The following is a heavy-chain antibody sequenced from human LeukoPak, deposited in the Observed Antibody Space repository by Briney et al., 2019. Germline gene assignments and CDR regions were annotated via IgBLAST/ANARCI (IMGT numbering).Heavy chain of an antibody. Sequence: SETLSLTCTVSGVSISSSNSYWGWIRQPPGKGLEWIGSIYYSGNTYYNASLKSRVTISVDTSKNQFSLKLSSVTAADTAVYYCARAPGIRWGKLQNGYWGQGTLVTVSS. V-gene: IGHV4-39*07. D-gene: IGHD4-23*01. CDR2: IYYSGNT. CDR3: ARAPGIRWGKLQNGY. CDR1: GVSISSSNSY. J-gene: IGHJ4*02.